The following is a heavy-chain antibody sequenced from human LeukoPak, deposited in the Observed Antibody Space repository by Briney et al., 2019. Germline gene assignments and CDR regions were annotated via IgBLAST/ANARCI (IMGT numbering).Heavy chain of an antibody. CDR1: GFIFSTYG. Sequence: GGSLRLSCAASGFIFSTYGMSWVRQAPGEGLEWVSSISGSGGSTYYADSVKGRFTISRDNSKNTLYLQMNSLRAEDTAVYYCARETWERNYYFDYWGQGTLVTVSS. V-gene: IGHV3-23*01. CDR2: ISGSGGST. D-gene: IGHD1-26*01. J-gene: IGHJ4*02. CDR3: ARETWERNYYFDY.